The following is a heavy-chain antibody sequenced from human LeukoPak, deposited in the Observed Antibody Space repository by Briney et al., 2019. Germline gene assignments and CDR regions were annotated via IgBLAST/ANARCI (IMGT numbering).Heavy chain of an antibody. J-gene: IGHJ4*02. CDR2: VYYSGST. CDR1: GGSISSSSYY. V-gene: IGHV4-61*05. Sequence: SETLSLTCTVSGGSISSSSYYWGWIRQPPGKGLEWIGYVYYSGSTSYNPSLKSRVTISLDTSKNQFSLRLSSVTAADTALYYCARGRAPGYWGQGTLVTVSS. CDR3: ARGRAPGY.